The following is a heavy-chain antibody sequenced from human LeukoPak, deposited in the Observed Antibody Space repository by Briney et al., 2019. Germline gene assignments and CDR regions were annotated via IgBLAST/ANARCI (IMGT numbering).Heavy chain of an antibody. CDR3: ARRLPYCTSTRCYQLLGFDY. D-gene: IGHD2-2*01. J-gene: IGHJ4*02. V-gene: IGHV5-51*01. CDR2: IYPGDSDT. CDR1: GYSFTSYW. Sequence: GESLQISCKGSGYSFTSYWIGWVRQMPGKGLEWMGIIYPGDSDTRYSPSFQGQVTISADKSISTAYLQWSSLKASDTAMYYCARRLPYCTSTRCYQLLGFDYWGQGTLVTVSS.